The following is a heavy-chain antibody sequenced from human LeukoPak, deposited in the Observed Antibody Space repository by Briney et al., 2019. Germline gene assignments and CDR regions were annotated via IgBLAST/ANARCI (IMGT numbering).Heavy chain of an antibody. CDR2: ISSSGSTI. D-gene: IGHD6-13*01. CDR1: GFTFSSYE. V-gene: IGHV3-48*03. CDR3: ARHSIAAAGLLYYYYYMDV. J-gene: IGHJ6*03. Sequence: GGSLRLSCAASGFTFSSYEMNWVRQAPGKGLEWVSYISSSGSTIYYADSVKGRFTIPRDNAKNSLYLQMNSLRAEDTAVYYCARHSIAAAGLLYYYYYMDVWGKGTTVTVSS.